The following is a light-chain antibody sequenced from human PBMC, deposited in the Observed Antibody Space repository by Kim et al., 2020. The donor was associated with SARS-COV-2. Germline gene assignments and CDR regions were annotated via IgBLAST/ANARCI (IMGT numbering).Light chain of an antibody. V-gene: IGKV4-1*01. J-gene: IGKJ2*01. Sequence: RATINCRSNQSVLYNSNNKDYVAWYQQKPGQPPKLLIYWASTREFGVPDRFSGSGSGTDFTLTISSLQAEDVAVYYCHQYYSSPFTFGQGTKLEI. CDR1: QSVLYNSNNKDY. CDR2: WAS. CDR3: HQYYSSPFT.